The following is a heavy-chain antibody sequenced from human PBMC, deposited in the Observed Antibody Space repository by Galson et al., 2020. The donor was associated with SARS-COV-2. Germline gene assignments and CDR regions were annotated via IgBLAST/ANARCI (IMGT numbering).Heavy chain of an antibody. Sequence: GESLKISCKGSGYSFHSYWIGWVRQMPGKGLESMGIIYPGDSDTRYRPSFQGQVTISADKAISTAYLQWSSLKASDTAMYYCASWFGELSAFDYWGQGTLVTVSS. V-gene: IGHV5-51*01. J-gene: IGHJ4*02. CDR2: IYPGDSDT. CDR3: ASWFGELSAFDY. CDR1: GYSFHSYW. D-gene: IGHD3-10*01.